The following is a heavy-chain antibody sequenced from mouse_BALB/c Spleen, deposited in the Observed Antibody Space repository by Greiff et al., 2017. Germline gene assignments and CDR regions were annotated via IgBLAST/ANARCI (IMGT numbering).Heavy chain of an antibody. J-gene: IGHJ4*01. V-gene: IGHV5-15*02. CDR1: GFTFSDYG. D-gene: IGHD4-1*01. Sequence: EVQGVESGGGLVQPGGSRKLSCAASGFTFSDYGMAWVRQAPGKGPEWVAFISNLAYSIYYADTVTGRFTISRENAKNTLYLEMSSLRSEDTAMYYCARSNWERAMDYWGQGTSVTVSS. CDR3: ARSNWERAMDY. CDR2: ISNLAYSI.